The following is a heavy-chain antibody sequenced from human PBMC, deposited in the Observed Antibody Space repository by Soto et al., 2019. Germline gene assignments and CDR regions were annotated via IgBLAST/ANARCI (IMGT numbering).Heavy chain of an antibody. CDR1: GFTFSNYV. Sequence: QVQLVESGGGVVQPGRSLRLSCAASGFTFSNYVMHWVRQAPGKGLEWVAVISYDGNSKHYADSVKGRFTISRDNSKSTLYVQISSLRAEETVVYCCARSYCGEACALDHWGQGTMVTVSS. V-gene: IGHV3-30-3*01. CDR3: ARSYCGEACALDH. CDR2: ISYDGNSK. D-gene: IGHD2-21*01. J-gene: IGHJ4*02.